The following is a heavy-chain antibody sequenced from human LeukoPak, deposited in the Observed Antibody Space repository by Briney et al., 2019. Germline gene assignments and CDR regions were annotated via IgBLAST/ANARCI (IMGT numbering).Heavy chain of an antibody. CDR1: GGSISSGGYY. D-gene: IGHD3-10*01. V-gene: IGHV4-31*03. CDR3: ARRSPITMVRGVTYYFDY. Sequence: SETLSLTCTVSGGSISSGGYYWSWIRQHPGKGLEWIGYIYYSGSTYYNPSLKSRVTISVDTSKNQFSLKLSSVTAADTAVYYCARRSPITMVRGVTYYFDYWGQGTLVTVSS. J-gene: IGHJ4*02. CDR2: IYYSGST.